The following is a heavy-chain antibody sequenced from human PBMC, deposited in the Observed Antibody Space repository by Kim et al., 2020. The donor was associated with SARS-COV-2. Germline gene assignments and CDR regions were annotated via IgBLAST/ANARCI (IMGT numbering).Heavy chain of an antibody. CDR2: IIPIFGTA. D-gene: IGHD4-17*01. J-gene: IGHJ2*01. Sequence: SVKVSCKASGGTFSSYAISWVRQAPGQGLEWMGGIIPIFGTANYAQKFQGRVTITADESTSTAYMELSSLRSEDTAVYYCASRPTGFDYGGNFDWYFDLWGRGTLVTVSS. CDR3: ASRPTGFDYGGNFDWYFDL. V-gene: IGHV1-69*13. CDR1: GGTFSSYA.